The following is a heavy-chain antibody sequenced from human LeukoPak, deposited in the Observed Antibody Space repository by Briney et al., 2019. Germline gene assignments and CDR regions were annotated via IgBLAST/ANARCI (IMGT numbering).Heavy chain of an antibody. V-gene: IGHV1-69*06. CDR1: GGTFSSYA. J-gene: IGHJ6*04. D-gene: IGHD6-13*01. CDR2: IIPIFGTA. Sequence: SVKLSCKASGGTFSSYAISWVRQAPGQGLEWMGGIIPIFGTAHYAQKFQGRVTITADKSTSTAYMELSSLRSEDTAVYYCARDRASSSSPYFYYYYVMDVWGKGTTVTVSS. CDR3: ARDRASSSSPYFYYYYVMDV.